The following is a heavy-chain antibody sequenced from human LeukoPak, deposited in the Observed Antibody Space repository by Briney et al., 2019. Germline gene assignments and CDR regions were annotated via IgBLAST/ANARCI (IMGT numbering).Heavy chain of an antibody. V-gene: IGHV3-33*01. CDR2: IWYDGNNK. J-gene: IGHJ4*02. CDR3: ARAFTSTGYYYVEY. Sequence: GGSLRLSCAASGFTFSSFGMHWVRQAPGKGLEWVAVIWYDGNNKYYADSVKGRFTISRDNSKNTLYLQMNSLRAEDAAVYYCARAFTSTGYYYVEYWGQGTLVTVSS. CDR1: GFTFSSFG. D-gene: IGHD3-22*01.